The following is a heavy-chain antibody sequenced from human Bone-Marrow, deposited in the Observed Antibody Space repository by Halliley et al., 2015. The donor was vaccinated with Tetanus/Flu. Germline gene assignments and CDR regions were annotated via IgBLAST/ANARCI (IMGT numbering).Heavy chain of an antibody. CDR3: ARHRLMYFFDY. J-gene: IGHJ4*02. V-gene: IGHV4-59*01. CDR1: GDSLKNYY. CDR2: IYYSGSI. D-gene: IGHD2-8*01. Sequence: TLSLTCTVSGDSLKNYYWSWIRQPPGRALEWIGNIYYSGSISYNPSLQSRVTISVDTSRSQFSLKLRSVTAADTAVYYCARHRLMYFFDYWGQGTLVTVSS.